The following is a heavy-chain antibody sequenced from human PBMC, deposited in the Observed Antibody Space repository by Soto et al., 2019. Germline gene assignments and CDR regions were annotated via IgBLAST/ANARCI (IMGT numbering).Heavy chain of an antibody. CDR2: IIPIFGTA. D-gene: IGHD2-2*01. CDR3: ARDTCSSTSCYRLGGAAYYSYYGMDV. V-gene: IGHV1-69*13. J-gene: IGHJ6*01. CDR1: GGTFSSYA. Sequence: SVKVSCKASGGTFSSYAISWVRQAPGQGREWLGGIIPIFGTANYAQKFQGRVTITADESTSTAYMELSSLRSEDTAVYYCARDTCSSTSCYRLGGAAYYSYYGMDVWGQGTLVTVS.